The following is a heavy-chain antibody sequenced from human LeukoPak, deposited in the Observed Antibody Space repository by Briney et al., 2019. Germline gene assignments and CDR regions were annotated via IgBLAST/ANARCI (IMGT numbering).Heavy chain of an antibody. CDR3: AKDPTHYRVWDDYESTVLSY. D-gene: IGHD3-22*01. Sequence: GGSLRLSCAASGFTFSSYDMHWVRQATGKGLEWVSAIGTAGDTHYPGSVKGRFTISRDNSKNTLYLQMNSLRAVDTAVYYCAKDPTHYRVWDDYESTVLSYWGQGTLVTVSS. V-gene: IGHV3-13*01. CDR1: GFTFSSYD. J-gene: IGHJ4*02. CDR2: IGTAGDT.